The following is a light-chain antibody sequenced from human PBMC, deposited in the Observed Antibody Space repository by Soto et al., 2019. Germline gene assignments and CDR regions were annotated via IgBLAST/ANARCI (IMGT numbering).Light chain of an antibody. V-gene: IGKV3D-15*01. J-gene: IGKJ5*01. Sequence: ERVMTQSPATLSVSPGERATLSCRASQSVSSKLAWYQQKRGQAPRLLIYGASTRATGIPARFSGSGSGTEFTLTITSLQSEDFAVYYCQQYNNWPAITVGQGTRLEIK. CDR2: GAS. CDR1: QSVSSK. CDR3: QQYNNWPAIT.